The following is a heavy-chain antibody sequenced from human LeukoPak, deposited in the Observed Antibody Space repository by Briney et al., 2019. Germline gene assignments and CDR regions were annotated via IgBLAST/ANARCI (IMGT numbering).Heavy chain of an antibody. J-gene: IGHJ4*02. CDR1: GFTFSHYW. Sequence: PGGSLRLSCAASGFTFSHYWMSWVRQAAGKGLEWVANIKQDGSEKYYVVSVKGRFTISRDDAKNSLYLQMNSLRAEDTAEYYCARDSSQWLVTWGQGTLVTVSS. D-gene: IGHD6-19*01. CDR3: ARDSSQWLVT. V-gene: IGHV3-7*01. CDR2: IKQDGSEK.